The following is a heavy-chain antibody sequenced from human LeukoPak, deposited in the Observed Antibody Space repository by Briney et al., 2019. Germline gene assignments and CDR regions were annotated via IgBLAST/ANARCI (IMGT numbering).Heavy chain of an antibody. CDR1: GGSISSSSYY. CDR2: IYYSGST. CDR3: ARDRGAVAGPFGY. D-gene: IGHD6-19*01. J-gene: IGHJ4*02. V-gene: IGHV4-39*07. Sequence: SETLSLTCTVSGGSISSSSYYWGWIRQPPGKGLEWIGSIYYSGSTYCNPSLKSRVTISVDTSTNQFSLKLSSVTAADTAVYYCARDRGAVAGPFGYWGQGTLVTVSS.